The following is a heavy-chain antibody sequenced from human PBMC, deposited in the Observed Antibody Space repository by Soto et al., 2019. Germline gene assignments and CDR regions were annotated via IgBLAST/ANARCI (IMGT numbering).Heavy chain of an antibody. CDR1: GFTFSSYS. CDR3: ANEPHY. J-gene: IGHJ4*02. V-gene: IGHV3-21*01. CDR2: ISSSGDYI. Sequence: EVQLVESGGGLVQPGGSLKLSCAASGFTFSSYSMNWVRQAPGKGLEWVSSISSSGDYIYYADSVRGRFTISRDNAKNSLLLHMHSPRVEDTAVYYCANEPHYWGQGTLVTVSS.